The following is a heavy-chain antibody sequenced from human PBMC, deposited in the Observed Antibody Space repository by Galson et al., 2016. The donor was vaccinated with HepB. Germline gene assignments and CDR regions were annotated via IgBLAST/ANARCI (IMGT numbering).Heavy chain of an antibody. J-gene: IGHJ6*04. Sequence: SLRLSCAASGFTLRSYAIHWVRQAPGKGLEWVALISYDGTNKYYADSVRGRFTLSRDTSKNTVYLQMNYLRADDTALYYCGRDYPTLTDRYPYHVDVWGKGTAVTVSS. CDR3: GRDYPTLTDRYPYHVDV. CDR2: ISYDGTNK. CDR1: GFTLRSYA. V-gene: IGHV3-30*03. D-gene: IGHD4-17*01.